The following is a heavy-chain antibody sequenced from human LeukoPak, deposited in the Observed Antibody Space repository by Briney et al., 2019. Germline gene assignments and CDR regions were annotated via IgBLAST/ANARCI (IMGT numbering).Heavy chain of an antibody. D-gene: IGHD5-18*01. Sequence: VASVKVSCKASGYTFTSYYIHWVRQAPGQGLEWMGIINPSGGRTSYAQNFQGRVAVTRDTSTSTIYMELSSLTSGDTAVYYCAGTAGYSYGRIDYWGQGTLVTVSS. V-gene: IGHV1-46*01. J-gene: IGHJ4*02. CDR1: GYTFTSYY. CDR2: INPSGGRT. CDR3: AGTAGYSYGRIDY.